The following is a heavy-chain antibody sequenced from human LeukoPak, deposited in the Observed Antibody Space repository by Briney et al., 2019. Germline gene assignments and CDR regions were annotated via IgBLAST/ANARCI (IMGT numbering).Heavy chain of an antibody. J-gene: IGHJ4*02. CDR2: ISDSGGST. CDR3: AKAIPTMVRAASYYCDF. Sequence: GGSLRLSCAASGFTFSTSVMSWVRQAPGKGLEWVSTISDSGGSTYYADSVKGRFTISRDNSKNTLYLQMNSLRAEDTAIYYCAKAIPTMVRAASYYCDFWGQGTLVTVSS. D-gene: IGHD3-10*01. V-gene: IGHV3-23*01. CDR1: GFTFSTSV.